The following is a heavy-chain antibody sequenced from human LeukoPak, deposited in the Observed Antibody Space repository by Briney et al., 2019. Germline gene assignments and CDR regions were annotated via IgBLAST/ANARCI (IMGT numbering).Heavy chain of an antibody. Sequence: GGSLRLSCAASGFSFSTYWMHWVRQAPGKGLEWVSAISGSGGSTYYADSVKGRFTISRDNSKNTLYLQMNSLRAEDTAVYYCAKAGGELFPWYFDYWGQGTLVTVSS. CDR3: AKAGGELFPWYFDY. CDR1: GFSFSTYW. V-gene: IGHV3-23*01. CDR2: ISGSGGST. J-gene: IGHJ4*02. D-gene: IGHD3-10*01.